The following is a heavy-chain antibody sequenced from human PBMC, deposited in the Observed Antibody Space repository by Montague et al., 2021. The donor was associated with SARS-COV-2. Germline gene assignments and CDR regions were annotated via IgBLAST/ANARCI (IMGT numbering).Heavy chain of an antibody. Sequence: SETLSLTCTVSDGSISHYYWNWIRQPPGKGLEWIGYIHFSGSTNYNPSLKSRVTISVDTSENHFSLKLRSVTAADTAIYYCARGYCSSTTCYRSLHYWGQGTLVAVSS. CDR1: DGSISHYY. CDR3: ARGYCSSTTCYRSLHY. J-gene: IGHJ4*02. CDR2: IHFSGST. V-gene: IGHV4-59*12. D-gene: IGHD2-2*01.